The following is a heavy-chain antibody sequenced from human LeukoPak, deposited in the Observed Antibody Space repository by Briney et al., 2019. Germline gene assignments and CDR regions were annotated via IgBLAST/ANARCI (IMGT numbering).Heavy chain of an antibody. D-gene: IGHD3-3*01. CDR2: INHSGST. Sequence: SETLSLTCAVYGGSFSGYYWSWIRQPPGKGLEWIGEINHSGSTNYNPSLKSRVTISVDTSKNQFSLKLSSVTAADTAVYYCARGLYDFWSGYYQPGDAFDIWSQGTMVTVSS. CDR3: ARGLYDFWSGYYQPGDAFDI. CDR1: GGSFSGYY. J-gene: IGHJ3*02. V-gene: IGHV4-34*01.